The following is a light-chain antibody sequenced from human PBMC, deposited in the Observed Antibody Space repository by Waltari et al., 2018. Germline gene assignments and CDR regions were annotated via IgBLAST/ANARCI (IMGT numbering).Light chain of an antibody. Sequence: ETVLRPSPVTLSLSPGERATLSCRASQTVNTYLAWYQQKPGQAPRLLIYDTSNRATGIPARFSGSGSGTDFTLTISSLEPEDFAVYYCQQRNSWPLTFGGGTKVEIK. J-gene: IGKJ4*01. CDR1: QTVNTY. V-gene: IGKV3-11*01. CDR2: DTS. CDR3: QQRNSWPLT.